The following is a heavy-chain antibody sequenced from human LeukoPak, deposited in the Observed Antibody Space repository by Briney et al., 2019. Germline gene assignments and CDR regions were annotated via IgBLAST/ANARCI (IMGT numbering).Heavy chain of an antibody. V-gene: IGHV4-34*01. CDR3: ANGGGYRRWSDP. J-gene: IGHJ5*02. Sequence: PSETLSLTCTVSGGSISSYYWSWIRQPPGKGLEWIGEINHSGSTNYNPSLKSRVTISVDTSKNQFSLKLSSVTAADTAVYYCANGGGYRRWSDPWGQGTLVTVSS. CDR2: INHSGST. CDR1: GGSISSYY. D-gene: IGHD3-22*01.